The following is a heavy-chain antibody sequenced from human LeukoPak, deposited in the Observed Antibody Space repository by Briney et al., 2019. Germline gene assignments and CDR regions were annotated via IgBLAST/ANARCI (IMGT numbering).Heavy chain of an antibody. CDR3: ARHLYTVTTNYDYSYMDV. CDR1: GGSINSSSYY. D-gene: IGHD4-11*01. CDR2: IYYSGST. Sequence: SETLSLPCTVSGGSINSSSYYWGWIRQPPGKGLEWIGSIYYSGSTYYSPSLKSRVTISVDTSKNQFSLKLSSVTAAETAVYYCARHLYTVTTNYDYSYMDVWGKGTTVTVSS. J-gene: IGHJ6*03. V-gene: IGHV4-39*01.